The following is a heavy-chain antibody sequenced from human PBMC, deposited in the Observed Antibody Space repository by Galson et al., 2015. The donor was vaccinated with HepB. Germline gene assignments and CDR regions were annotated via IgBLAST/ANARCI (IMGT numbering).Heavy chain of an antibody. CDR3: ARDGRYCSGGSCYG. Sequence: SVKVSCKASGGTFSSYAISWVRQAPGQGLEWMGGIIPIFGTANYAQKSQGRVTITADESTSTAYMELSSLRSEDTAVYYCARDGRYCSGGSCYGWGQGTLVTVSS. V-gene: IGHV1-69*13. CDR2: IIPIFGTA. CDR1: GGTFSSYA. J-gene: IGHJ4*02. D-gene: IGHD2-15*01.